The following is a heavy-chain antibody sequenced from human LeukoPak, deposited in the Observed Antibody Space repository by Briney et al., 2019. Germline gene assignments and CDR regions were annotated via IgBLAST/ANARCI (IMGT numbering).Heavy chain of an antibody. Sequence: ASVKVSFKASGYTFTSYYMHWVRQAPGQGLEWMGIINPSGGSTSYAQKFQGRVTITADKSTSTAYMELSSLRSEDTAVYYCARGVYYYDSAIDYYYYYGMDVWGQGTTVTVSS. V-gene: IGHV1-46*01. CDR3: ARGVYYYDSAIDYYYYYGMDV. CDR1: GYTFTSYY. D-gene: IGHD3-22*01. CDR2: INPSGGST. J-gene: IGHJ6*02.